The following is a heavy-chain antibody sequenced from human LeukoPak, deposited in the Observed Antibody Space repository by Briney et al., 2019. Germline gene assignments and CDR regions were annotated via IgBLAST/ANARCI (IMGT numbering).Heavy chain of an antibody. J-gene: IGHJ4*02. V-gene: IGHV5-51*01. CDR1: GYSFTSYW. Sequence: GESLKISCKGSGYSFTSYWIGWVRQMPGKGLEWMGIIYPGDSDTRYGPSFQGQVTISADKSISTAYLQWNSLEASDSAIYYCARRGDSDFRIDWGQGTLVTVSS. CDR3: ARRGDSDFRID. CDR2: IYPGDSDT. D-gene: IGHD2-21*02.